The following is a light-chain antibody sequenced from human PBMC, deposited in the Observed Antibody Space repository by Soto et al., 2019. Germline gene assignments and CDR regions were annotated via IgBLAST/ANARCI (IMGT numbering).Light chain of an antibody. CDR2: EGS. Sequence: QSVLTQPSSVSGSPAQSITISCTGTSSDVGSYNLVSWYQQHPGKAPKLMIYEGSKRPSGVSNRFSRSKSGNTASLTISGLQAEDEADYYCCSYAGSSTHVVFGGGTKLTVL. CDR3: CSYAGSSTHVV. CDR1: SSDVGSYNL. V-gene: IGLV2-23*01. J-gene: IGLJ2*01.